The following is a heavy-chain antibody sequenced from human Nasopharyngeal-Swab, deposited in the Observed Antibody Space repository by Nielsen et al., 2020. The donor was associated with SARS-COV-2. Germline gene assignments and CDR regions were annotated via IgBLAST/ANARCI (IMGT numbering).Heavy chain of an antibody. CDR2: IIPILGIA. V-gene: IGHV1-69*04. D-gene: IGHD5-18*01. CDR1: GYTLTELS. J-gene: IGHJ2*01. Sequence: SVKVSCKVSGYTLTELSMHWVRQAPGQGLEWMGRIIPILGIANYAQKFQGRVTITADKSTSTAYMELSSLRSEDTAVYYCARGDSYGASWYFDLWGRGTLVTVSS. CDR3: ARGDSYGASWYFDL.